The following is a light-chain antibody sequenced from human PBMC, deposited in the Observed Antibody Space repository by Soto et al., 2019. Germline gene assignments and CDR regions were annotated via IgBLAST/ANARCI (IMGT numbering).Light chain of an antibody. Sequence: QSALTQPASVSGSPGQSITISCTGTSSDIGGYYYVSWYQHHPGKAPKLMIYQVTNRPSGVSHRFSGSKSGNTASLTISGLQADDEADYYCTSYSSTNTLYVFGAGTKVTVL. CDR1: SSDIGGYYY. CDR3: TSYSSTNTLYV. CDR2: QVT. V-gene: IGLV2-14*01. J-gene: IGLJ1*01.